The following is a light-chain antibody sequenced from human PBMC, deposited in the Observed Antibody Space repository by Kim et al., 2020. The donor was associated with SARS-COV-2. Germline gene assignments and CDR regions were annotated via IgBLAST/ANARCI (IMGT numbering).Light chain of an antibody. CDR3: NSWDRSTNHVV. V-gene: IGLV3-19*01. J-gene: IGLJ2*01. Sequence: LGKTVRKTCKGDSLRRYYAPWSQQEPGQAPVLVIYDKNNRPSGIPDRFSGSSSGNTASLTITGAQAEDEAAYYCNSWDRSTNHVVFGGGTQLTIL. CDR2: DKN. CDR1: SLRRYY.